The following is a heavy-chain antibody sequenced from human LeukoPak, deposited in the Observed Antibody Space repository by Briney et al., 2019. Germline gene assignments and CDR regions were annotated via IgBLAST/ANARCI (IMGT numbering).Heavy chain of an antibody. CDR1: GYIFTDYY. V-gene: IGHV1-2*02. CDR3: ARDNSQGDSARWFDP. D-gene: IGHD1-26*01. CDR2: INPNSGGT. J-gene: IGHJ5*02. Sequence: VASVKVSCKASGYIFTDYYINWVRQAPGLGFEWMGWINPNSGGTNYAQKFQGRVTMTRDTSISTAYMELSRLRSDDTAVYYCARDNSQGDSARWFDPWGQGTLVTVSS.